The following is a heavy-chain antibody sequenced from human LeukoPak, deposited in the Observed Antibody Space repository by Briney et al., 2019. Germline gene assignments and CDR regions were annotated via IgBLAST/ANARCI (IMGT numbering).Heavy chain of an antibody. J-gene: IGHJ5*02. CDR3: ARSPYSSSWYLFAP. Sequence: SETLSLTCTVSGGSISSYYWSWIRQPAGKGLEWIGRIYTSGSTNYNPSLKSRVTMSVDTSKNQFSLKLSSVTAADTAAYYCARSPYSSSWYLFAPWGQGTLVTVSS. CDR1: GGSISSYY. D-gene: IGHD6-13*01. CDR2: IYTSGST. V-gene: IGHV4-4*07.